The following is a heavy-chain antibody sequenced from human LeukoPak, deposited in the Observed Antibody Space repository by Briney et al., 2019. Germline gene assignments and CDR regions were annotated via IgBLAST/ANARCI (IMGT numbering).Heavy chain of an antibody. CDR3: ARLLPVTPPYGMDV. CDR2: INHSGST. Sequence: PSETLSLTCAVYGGSFSGYYWSWLRQPPGKGLEWIGEINHSGSTNYNPSLKSRVTISVDTSKNQFSLKLSSVTAADTAVYYCARLLPVTPPYGMDVWGQGTTVTVSS. V-gene: IGHV4-34*01. CDR1: GGSFSGYY. J-gene: IGHJ6*02. D-gene: IGHD1-14*01.